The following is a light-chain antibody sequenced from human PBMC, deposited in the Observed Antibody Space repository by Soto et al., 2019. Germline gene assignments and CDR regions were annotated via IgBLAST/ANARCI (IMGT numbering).Light chain of an antibody. J-gene: IGKJ3*01. V-gene: IGKV3-20*01. CDR1: QSVSSSY. CDR2: GAS. Sequence: EIVLTQSPGTLSLSPGERATLSCRASQSVSSSYLAWYQQRPGQAPRLLIFGASYRATGVPDRFSGSGSGTDFTLTISRLEPEDFAVYDCQQYSSSPPEFTFGPGTKGDSK. CDR3: QQYSSSPPEFT.